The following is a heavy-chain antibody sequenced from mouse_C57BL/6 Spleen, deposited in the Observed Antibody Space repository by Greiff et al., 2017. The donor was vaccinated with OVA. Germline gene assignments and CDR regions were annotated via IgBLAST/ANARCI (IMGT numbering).Heavy chain of an antibody. J-gene: IGHJ3*01. V-gene: IGHV1-81*01. CDR2: IYPRSGNT. D-gene: IGHD2-3*01. CDR3: ARDDGYYEAGFAY. Sequence: QVQLKQSGAELARPGASVKLSCKASGYTFTSYGISWVKQRTGQGLEWIGEIYPRSGNTYYNEKFKGKATLTADKSSSTAYMELRSLTSEDSAVYFCARDDGYYEAGFAYWGQGTLVTVSA. CDR1: GYTFTSYG.